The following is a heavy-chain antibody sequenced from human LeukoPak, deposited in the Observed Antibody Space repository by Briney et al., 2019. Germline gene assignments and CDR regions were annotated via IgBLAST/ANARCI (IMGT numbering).Heavy chain of an antibody. Sequence: SETLSLTCTVSVGSISSYYWSWIRLPPGKGLEWIGYLSKSGNTNYSPSLKSRVTIFGDTSKNQFFLKLSSVTAADTAVYYCARHSGSGSSYGMDVWGQGTTVTVSS. CDR2: LSKSGNT. V-gene: IGHV4-59*01. CDR3: ARHSGSGSSYGMDV. J-gene: IGHJ6*02. D-gene: IGHD3-10*01. CDR1: VGSISSYY.